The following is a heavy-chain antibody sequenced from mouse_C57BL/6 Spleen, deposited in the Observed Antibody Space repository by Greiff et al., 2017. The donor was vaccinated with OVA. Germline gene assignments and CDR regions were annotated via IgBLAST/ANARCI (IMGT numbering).Heavy chain of an antibody. CDR1: GFNIKDYY. J-gene: IGHJ4*01. CDR2: IDPEDGET. CDR3: ASYSNYGYAMDY. D-gene: IGHD2-5*01. V-gene: IGHV14-2*01. Sequence: VQLQQSGAELVKPGASVKLSCTASGFNIKDYYMHWVKQRTEQGLEWIGRIDPEDGETKYDPKFQGKATITADTSSNTAYLQLSSLTSEDTAVYYCASYSNYGYAMDYWGQGTSVTVSS.